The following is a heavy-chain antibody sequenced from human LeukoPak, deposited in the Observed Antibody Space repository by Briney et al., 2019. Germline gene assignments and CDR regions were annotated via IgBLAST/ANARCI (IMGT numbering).Heavy chain of an antibody. Sequence: PGGSLRLSCAASGFTFSSYAMSWVRQAPGKGLEWVSAISGSGGSTYYADSVKGRFTISRDNSKNTLYLQMNSLRAEDTAVYYCAKKAQFIVVVPAAMPYYFDYWGQGTLVTVSS. J-gene: IGHJ4*02. D-gene: IGHD2-2*01. CDR2: ISGSGGST. CDR3: AKKAQFIVVVPAAMPYYFDY. V-gene: IGHV3-23*01. CDR1: GFTFSSYA.